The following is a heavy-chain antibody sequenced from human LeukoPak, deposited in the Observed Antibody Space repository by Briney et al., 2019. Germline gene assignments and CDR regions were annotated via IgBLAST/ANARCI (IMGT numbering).Heavy chain of an antibody. CDR2: ISGSGGST. V-gene: IGHV3-23*01. CDR3: AKLGGTAYYFDY. D-gene: IGHD6-13*01. CDR1: GFTFSSYA. Sequence: GGSLRLSCAASGFTFSSYAMSWVRQAPGKGLEWVSAISGSGGSTYYADSVKGRFTISRDNSKNTLYLQMNSLRVEDTALYYCAKLGGTAYYFDYWGQGTLVTVSS. J-gene: IGHJ4*02.